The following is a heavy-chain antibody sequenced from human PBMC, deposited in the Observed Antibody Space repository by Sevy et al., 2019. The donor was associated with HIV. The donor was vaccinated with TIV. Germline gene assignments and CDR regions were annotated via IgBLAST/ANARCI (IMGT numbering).Heavy chain of an antibody. CDR2: IYYSGRT. D-gene: IGHD3-3*01. J-gene: IGHJ4*02. V-gene: IGHV4-30-4*01. CDR1: GGSISNADYY. Sequence: SETLSLTCSVSGGSISNADYYWSWIRQPPGKGLEWIGYIYYSGRTYYNPSLKSRISISVDTSRNQFSLSLDSATAADTAVYYCARMKFWNGYFDYWGQGTLVTVSS. CDR3: ARMKFWNGYFDY.